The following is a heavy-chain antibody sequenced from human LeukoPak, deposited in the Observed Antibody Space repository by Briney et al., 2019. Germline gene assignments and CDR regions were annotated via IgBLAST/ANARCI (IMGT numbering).Heavy chain of an antibody. Sequence: SETLSLTCAVYGGSFNNYYWSWIRQPPGKGLEWIGEINHSGSTNYNPYLKSRLTISVDTPKNQFSLKLSSVTAADTAVYYCARGTYYFDTSAHETDDYWGQGTLVTVSS. CDR3: ARGTYYFDTSAHETDDY. D-gene: IGHD3-22*01. CDR2: INHSGST. J-gene: IGHJ4*02. V-gene: IGHV4-34*01. CDR1: GGSFNNYY.